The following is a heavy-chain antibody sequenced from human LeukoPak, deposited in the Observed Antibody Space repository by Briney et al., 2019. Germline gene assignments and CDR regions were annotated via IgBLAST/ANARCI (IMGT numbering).Heavy chain of an antibody. D-gene: IGHD3-10*01. V-gene: IGHV3-30*02. CDR2: IRFDGLNN. CDR1: GFTFSSYG. CDR3: AKDLRYYYGSGKDYYYMDV. J-gene: IGHJ6*03. Sequence: GGSLRLSCAASGFTFSSYGMHWVRQAPGKGLEWVAFIRFDGLNNYYADSMKGRFTISRDNSKNTLYLQMNSLRAEDTAVYYCAKDLRYYYGSGKDYYYMDVWGKGTTVTISS.